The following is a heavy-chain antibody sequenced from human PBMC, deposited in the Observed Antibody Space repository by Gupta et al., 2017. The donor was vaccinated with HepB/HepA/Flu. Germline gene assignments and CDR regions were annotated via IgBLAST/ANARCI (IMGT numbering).Heavy chain of an antibody. CDR1: GFTFSNYA. CDR3: AKVRCIGVSCFSGGRYFDY. V-gene: IGHV3-23*01. CDR2: ISGSGTNT. Sequence: EVQLLESGGGLVQPGGSLRLSCAASGFTFSNYAMSWVRQAPGKGLDWVSTISGSGTNTYYADSVKGRFTISRDNSKNTLYVHMNSLRADDTAVYYCAKVRCIGVSCFSGGRYFDYWGQGTLVTVSS. J-gene: IGHJ4*02. D-gene: IGHD2-15*01.